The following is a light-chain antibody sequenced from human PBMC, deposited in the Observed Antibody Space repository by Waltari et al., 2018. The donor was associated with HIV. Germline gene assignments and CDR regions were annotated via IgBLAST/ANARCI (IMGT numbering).Light chain of an antibody. V-gene: IGKV1-NL1*01. CDR1: QDMGNS. CDR2: GGF. J-gene: IGKJ4*01. CDR3: HQYFSDPFS. Sequence: DIQMTQLPSSLSASVGARVTISCRATQDMGNSVSWYQQRPGEVPKLLVYGGFIRQRGVASRITGSGSGTDFSLTISSLQPEDFATYFCHQYFSDPFSFGGGTKVEI.